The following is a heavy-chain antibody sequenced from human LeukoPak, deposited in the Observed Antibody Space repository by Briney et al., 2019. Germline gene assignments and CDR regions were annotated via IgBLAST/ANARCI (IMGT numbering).Heavy chain of an antibody. CDR3: ARGLECNSDYGDY. CDR1: GFTFSTYA. J-gene: IGHJ4*02. Sequence: PGRSLRLSCAASGFTFSTYAMHWVRQAPGQGLEGVALIWYDGSNEYYADSVKGRFTISRDNSKNTLYLQMNSLRAEDTAVYYCARGLECNSDYGDYWGQGSLVTFSS. V-gene: IGHV3-33*01. D-gene: IGHD3-16*01. CDR2: IWYDGSNE.